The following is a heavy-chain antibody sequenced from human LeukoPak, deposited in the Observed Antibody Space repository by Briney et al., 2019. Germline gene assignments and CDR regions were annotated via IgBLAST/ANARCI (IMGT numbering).Heavy chain of an antibody. Sequence: GGSLRLSCAASGFTFSSYAMSWVRQAPGRGLEWVSAISGSGGSTYYADSVKGRFTISRDNSKNTLYLQMNSLRAEDTAVYYCARDRMYYYDSSGYYYVAPFDYWGQGTLVTVSS. CDR3: ARDRMYYYDSSGYYYVAPFDY. J-gene: IGHJ4*02. CDR1: GFTFSSYA. CDR2: ISGSGGST. D-gene: IGHD3-22*01. V-gene: IGHV3-23*01.